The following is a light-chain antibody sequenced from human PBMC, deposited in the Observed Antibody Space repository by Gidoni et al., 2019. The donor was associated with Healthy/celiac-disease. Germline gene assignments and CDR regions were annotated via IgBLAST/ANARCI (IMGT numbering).Light chain of an antibody. CDR1: QSVLYSSNNKNY. CDR3: QQYYSTLYT. CDR2: WAS. V-gene: IGKV4-1*01. Sequence: DIVMTQSPDPLSVSLGERATINCKPSQSVLYSSNNKNYLAWYQQKPGQPPKLLIYWASTRESGVPDRFSGSGSGTDFTLTISSLQAEDVAVYYCQQYYSTLYTFGQGTKLEIK. J-gene: IGKJ2*01.